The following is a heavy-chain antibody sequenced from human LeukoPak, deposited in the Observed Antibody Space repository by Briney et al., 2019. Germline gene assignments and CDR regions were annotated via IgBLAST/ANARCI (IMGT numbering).Heavy chain of an antibody. CDR1: EFTVSSNY. J-gene: IGHJ6*04. CDR2: IYSGGST. V-gene: IGHV3-53*01. CDR3: ARLAAASRMDV. D-gene: IGHD6-13*01. Sequence: GGSLRLSCAASEFTVSSNYMSWVRQAPGKGLEWVSVIYSGGSTYYADSVKGRFTISRDNSKNTLYLQMNSLRAEDTAVYYCARLAAASRMDVWGKGTTVTVSS.